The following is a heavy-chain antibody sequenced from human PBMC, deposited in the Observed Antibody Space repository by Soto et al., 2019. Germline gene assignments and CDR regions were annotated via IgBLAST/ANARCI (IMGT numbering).Heavy chain of an antibody. Sequence: GGSLRLSCAASGFTFSGSAMHWVRQASGKGLEWVGRIRSKANSYATAYAASVKGRFTISRDDSKNTAYLQMNSLKTEDTAVYYCTSSNDYGDYYYYGMDVWGQGTTVTVSS. V-gene: IGHV3-73*01. D-gene: IGHD4-17*01. CDR1: GFTFSGSA. CDR3: TSSNDYGDYYYYGMDV. CDR2: IRSKANSYAT. J-gene: IGHJ6*02.